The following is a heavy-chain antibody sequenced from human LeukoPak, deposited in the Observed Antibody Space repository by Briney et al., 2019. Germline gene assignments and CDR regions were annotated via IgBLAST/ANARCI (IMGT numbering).Heavy chain of an antibody. CDR2: ISGSGDKT. CDR3: ARLLRGGSPYDAFDI. J-gene: IGHJ3*02. Sequence: GGSLRLSCAASGFTFSSYSMNWVRQAPGKGLEWVSSISGSGDKTYYADSMKGRFTISRDNSKNTLSLQMNSLRVEDTAVYYCARLLRGGSPYDAFDIWGQGTMVTVSS. CDR1: GFTFSSYS. D-gene: IGHD2-15*01. V-gene: IGHV3-23*01.